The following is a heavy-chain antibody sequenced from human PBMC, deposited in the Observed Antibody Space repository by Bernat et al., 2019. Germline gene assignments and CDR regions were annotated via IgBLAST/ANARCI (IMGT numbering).Heavy chain of an antibody. J-gene: IGHJ6*03. CDR1: GFTFSDYY. CDR3: ARERVVYSGYDAPYYYYYMDV. V-gene: IGHV3-11*05. CDR2: ISSSSSYT. Sequence: QVQLVESGGGLVKPGGSLRLSCAASGFTFSDYYMSWIRQAPGKGLEWVSYISSSSSYTNYADSVKGRFTISRDNAKNSLYLQMNSLRAEDTAVYYCARERVVYSGYDAPYYYYYMDVWGKGTTVTVSS. D-gene: IGHD5-12*01.